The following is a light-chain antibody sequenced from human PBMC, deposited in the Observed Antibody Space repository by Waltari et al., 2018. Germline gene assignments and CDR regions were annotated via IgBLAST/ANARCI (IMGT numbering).Light chain of an antibody. Sequence: EIVLTQSPGTLSLSPGERATLSCRASQGVSSRLLAWYQQKPGQAPRLIIYGASSSATGIPERVSGSGSGTDFTLTISRLEPEDFAVYHCQQYGSSPLTFGGGTKVEIK. V-gene: IGKV3-20*01. CDR1: QGVSSRL. CDR2: GAS. J-gene: IGKJ4*01. CDR3: QQYGSSPLT.